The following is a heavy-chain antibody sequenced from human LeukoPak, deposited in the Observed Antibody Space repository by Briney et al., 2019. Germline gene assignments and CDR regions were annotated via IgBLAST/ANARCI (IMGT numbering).Heavy chain of an antibody. Sequence: GGSLRLSCAASGFTFSSYWMHWVRQALGKGLVWVSRINSDGSSTSYADSVKGRFTISRGNAKNTLYLQMNSLRAEDTAVYYCARGGVVGAPRSAFDIWGQGTMVTVSS. CDR2: INSDGSST. CDR1: GFTFSSYW. D-gene: IGHD1-26*01. V-gene: IGHV3-74*01. J-gene: IGHJ3*02. CDR3: ARGGVVGAPRSAFDI.